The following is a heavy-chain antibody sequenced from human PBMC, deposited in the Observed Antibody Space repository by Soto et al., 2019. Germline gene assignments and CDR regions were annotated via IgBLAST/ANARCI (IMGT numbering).Heavy chain of an antibody. J-gene: IGHJ4*02. Sequence: GESLKISCKSIGYTFTNYWIGWVRQTPGKGLEWMGIIFPGDSDTRYNPSFEGQVTVSADESISTAYLQWNTLKASDTAMYYCVRPNFGALTHFDFWGQGTLVTVSS. V-gene: IGHV5-51*01. CDR2: IFPGDSDT. D-gene: IGHD3-16*01. CDR1: GYTFTNYW. CDR3: VRPNFGALTHFDF.